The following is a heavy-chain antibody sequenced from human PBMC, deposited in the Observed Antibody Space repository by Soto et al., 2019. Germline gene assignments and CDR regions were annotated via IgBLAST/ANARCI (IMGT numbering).Heavy chain of an antibody. Sequence: QVQLRESGPGLVKASQTLSLTCTVSGVSISSGDYYWSWIRQPPGRGLEWIGYVFYSGSTHYNPSLKSRFTISVDTSRNQFSLNLTSVTAADTAMYYCARIHLMTYGGSTYKNWFDPWGQGTLVTVSS. V-gene: IGHV4-30-4*01. CDR1: GVSISSGDYY. J-gene: IGHJ5*02. CDR3: ARIHLMTYGGSTYKNWFDP. D-gene: IGHD6-13*01. CDR2: VFYSGST.